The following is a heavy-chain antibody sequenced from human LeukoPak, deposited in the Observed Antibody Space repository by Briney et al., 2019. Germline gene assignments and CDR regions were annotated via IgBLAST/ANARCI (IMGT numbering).Heavy chain of an antibody. CDR1: GFIVSSNY. D-gene: IGHD2-8*02. CDR2: MYRGDRT. CDR3: ARSECTAGSCNWFDP. Sequence: GGSLRLLCAVSGFIVSSNYMSWVRQAPGKGLEGVSFMYRGDRTYYADSVKGRFTMSRDDMKRTVYLQMDSLRAEDTAVYYCARSECTAGSCNWFDPWGQGTPVTVSP. J-gene: IGHJ5*02. V-gene: IGHV3-66*01.